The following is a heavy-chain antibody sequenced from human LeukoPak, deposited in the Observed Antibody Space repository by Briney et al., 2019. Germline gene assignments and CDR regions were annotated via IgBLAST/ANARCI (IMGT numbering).Heavy chain of an antibody. CDR3: SRGWYYYESSGYYDAFEI. D-gene: IGHD3-22*01. J-gene: IGHJ3*02. V-gene: IGHV3-23*01. Sequence: GGSLRLSCAASGFTFSTFAMIRVRQPPGKGLEWVSSIFQGGGEIHYADSVRGRFTISRDNSKSTLFLQMNSLRVEDTAVYYCSRGWYYYESSGYYDAFEIWGQGTMVTVSS. CDR2: IFQGGGEI. CDR1: GFTFSTFA.